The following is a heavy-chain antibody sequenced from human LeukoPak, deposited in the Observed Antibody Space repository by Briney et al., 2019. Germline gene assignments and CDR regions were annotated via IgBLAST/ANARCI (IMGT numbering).Heavy chain of an antibody. CDR1: GFTFSSYW. V-gene: IGHV3-48*04. J-gene: IGHJ4*02. CDR3: ARDRICSSTSCYTTHLDY. Sequence: GGSLRLSCAASGFTFSSYWMSWVRQAPGKGLEWVSYISSSSSTIYYVDSVKGRFTISRDNAKNSLYLQMNSLRAEDTAVYYCARDRICSSTSCYTTHLDYWGQGTLVTVSS. D-gene: IGHD2-2*01. CDR2: ISSSSSTI.